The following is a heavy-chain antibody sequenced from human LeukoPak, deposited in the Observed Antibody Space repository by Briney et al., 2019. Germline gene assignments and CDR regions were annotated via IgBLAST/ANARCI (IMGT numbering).Heavy chain of an antibody. V-gene: IGHV4-61*01. Sequence: SETLSLTCTVSGGSVSSGSYYWSWIRQPPGKGLEWIGYIYYSGSTNYNPSLKSRVTISVDTSKNQFSLKMSSVTAADTAVYYCARAGNIVGNWGQGTLVTVSS. CDR3: ARAGNIVGN. J-gene: IGHJ4*02. CDR1: GGSVSSGSYY. D-gene: IGHD1-26*01. CDR2: IYYSGST.